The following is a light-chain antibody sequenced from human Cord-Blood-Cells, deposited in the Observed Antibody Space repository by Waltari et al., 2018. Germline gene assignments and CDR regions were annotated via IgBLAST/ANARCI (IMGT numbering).Light chain of an antibody. Sequence: SYEPTQPPSVSVSPGQTASITRSGDKWGDKFACWYQQKPGQSPVLVIYQDSKRPSGIPERFSGSNSGNTATLTISGTQAMDEADYYCQAWDSSTVVFGGGTKLTVL. V-gene: IGLV3-1*01. CDR1: KWGDKF. CDR2: QDS. CDR3: QAWDSSTVV. J-gene: IGLJ2*01.